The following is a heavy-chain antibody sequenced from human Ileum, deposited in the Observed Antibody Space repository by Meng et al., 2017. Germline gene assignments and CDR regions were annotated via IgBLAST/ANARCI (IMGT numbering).Heavy chain of an antibody. J-gene: IGHJ1*01. CDR2: IHYTGNT. Sequence: SETLSLTCTVSGDSMSGFYWTWFRQPPGKGLEWIGNIHYTGNTTDYSPSLKSRVTISIDTSKSQFSLNLNSVTAADTAIYYCARFCSGGRCPEHWGQGTLVTVSS. V-gene: IGHV4-59*12. CDR3: ARFCSGGRCPEH. CDR1: GDSMSGFY. D-gene: IGHD2-15*01.